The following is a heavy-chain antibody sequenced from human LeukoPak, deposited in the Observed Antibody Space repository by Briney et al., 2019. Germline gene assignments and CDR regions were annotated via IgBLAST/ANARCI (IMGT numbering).Heavy chain of an antibody. Sequence: GSLGLSCAASGFTFSDYWMHWVRQAPGKGLVWVSRIDTDGSSATYADSVKGRFTISRDNAKNTVYLQMNSLRVEDTGVYYCASALTTVTPHFHYWGQGTLVTVSS. CDR1: GFTFSDYW. D-gene: IGHD4-17*01. V-gene: IGHV3-74*01. CDR2: IDTDGSSA. CDR3: ASALTTVTPHFHY. J-gene: IGHJ4*02.